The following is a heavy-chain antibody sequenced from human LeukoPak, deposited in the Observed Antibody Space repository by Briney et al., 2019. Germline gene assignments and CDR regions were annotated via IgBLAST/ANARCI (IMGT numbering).Heavy chain of an antibody. CDR1: GGTFTNYA. CDR2: IIPILGIA. V-gene: IGHV1-69*04. Sequence: SVKVSCKTSGGTFTNYATSWVRQAPGQGLEWMGRIIPILGIANYAQKFQGRVTITADKSTSTAYMELSSLRSEDTAVYYCARAHYYDSSVFGDSGIDYWGQGTLVTVSS. J-gene: IGHJ4*02. D-gene: IGHD3-22*01. CDR3: ARAHYYDSSVFGDSGIDY.